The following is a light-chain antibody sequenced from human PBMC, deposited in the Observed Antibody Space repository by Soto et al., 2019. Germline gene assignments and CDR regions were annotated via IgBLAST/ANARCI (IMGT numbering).Light chain of an antibody. CDR2: EAS. CDR3: LQHFGAPFT. V-gene: IGKV3-20*01. Sequence: EIVLTQSPGTLSLSPGERATLSCRASQSVSNNYLAWYQQKPGQAPSLLIHEASSRATGITDMFSGSGSGKDFTHTISRLEPEDCAVYYCLQHFGAPFTFGPGTKVEI. J-gene: IGKJ3*01. CDR1: QSVSNNY.